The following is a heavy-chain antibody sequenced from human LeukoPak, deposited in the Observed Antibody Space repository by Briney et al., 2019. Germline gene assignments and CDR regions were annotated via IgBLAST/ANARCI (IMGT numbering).Heavy chain of an antibody. D-gene: IGHD5-12*01. CDR2: ISGSGGST. Sequence: GGSLRLSCTVSGMTSISHAMRWVRQAPGKGLEWVSAISGSGGSTYYADSVKGRFTISRDNSKNTLYLQMNSLRAEDTAVYYCASDFNHSKWLRVLGSGQICDYWGQGTLVTVSS. CDR3: ASDFNHSKWLRVLGSGQICDY. V-gene: IGHV3-23*01. J-gene: IGHJ4*02. CDR1: GMTSISHA.